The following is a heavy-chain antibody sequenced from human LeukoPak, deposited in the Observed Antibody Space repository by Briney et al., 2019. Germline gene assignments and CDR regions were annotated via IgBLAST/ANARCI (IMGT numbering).Heavy chain of an antibody. CDR3: AREPYGSGSYYFDY. D-gene: IGHD3-10*01. Sequence: ASVKVSCKASGYTFTGYYMHWVRQAPGQGLEGMGWINPNSGGANYAQKFQGRVTMTRDTSISTAYMELSRLRSDDTAVYYCAREPYGSGSYYFDYWGQGTLVTVSS. CDR2: INPNSGGA. CDR1: GYTFTGYY. J-gene: IGHJ4*02. V-gene: IGHV1-2*02.